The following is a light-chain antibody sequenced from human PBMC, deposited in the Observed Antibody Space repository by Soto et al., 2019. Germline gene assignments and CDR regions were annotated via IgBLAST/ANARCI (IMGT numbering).Light chain of an antibody. CDR1: SSDVGNYNL. J-gene: IGLJ1*01. Sequence: SARTLPASVSGPPGQSTTISCTGTSSDVGNYNLVSWYQHHPGKAPKLMIYEGSKRPSGVSNRFSGSKSGNTASLTISGLQAEDESYYYCCSYVGSSTPSYVLGT. CDR3: CSYVGSSTPSYV. CDR2: EGS. V-gene: IGLV2-23*01.